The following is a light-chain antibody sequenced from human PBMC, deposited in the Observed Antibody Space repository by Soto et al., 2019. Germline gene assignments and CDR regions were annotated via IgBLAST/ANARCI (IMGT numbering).Light chain of an antibody. CDR1: QSVSSSY. CDR2: GAS. V-gene: IGKV3-20*01. J-gene: IGKJ2*01. Sequence: EIVLTQSPGTLSLSPGERATLSCRASQSVSSSYLAWYQQKPGQAPRLLIYGASSRATGIPDRFSGSGSETDFTLTISRLEPEDFAVYYCQQYGSSPQTLGQGTKREIK. CDR3: QQYGSSPQT.